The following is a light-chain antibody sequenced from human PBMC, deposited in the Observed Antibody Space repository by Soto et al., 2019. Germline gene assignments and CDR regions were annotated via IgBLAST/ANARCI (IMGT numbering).Light chain of an antibody. CDR2: AAS. CDR3: HPSYSTPWT. V-gene: IGKV1-39*01. CDR1: QSINTY. Sequence: DIPMTQSPFSLSASVGDRVTITCRASQSINTYVNWYQQKPGKAPNLLIYAASSLQSVVPSRFSGSGSGTDFTLTISSLQPADFAPYYCHPSYSTPWTFGQGTSVEIQ. J-gene: IGKJ1*01.